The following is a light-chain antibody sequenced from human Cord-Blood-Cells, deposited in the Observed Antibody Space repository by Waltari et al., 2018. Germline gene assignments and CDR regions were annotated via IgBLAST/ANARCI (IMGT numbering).Light chain of an antibody. CDR1: QSISSY. V-gene: IGKV1-39*01. Sequence: DIQMTQCPSSLSASVGYRVTITCRASQSISSYLNWYQQKPGKAPKLLIYAASSLQSGVPSRFSGSGSGTDFTLTISSLQPEDFATYYCQQSYSTLYSFGQGTKLEIK. CDR2: AAS. CDR3: QQSYSTLYS. J-gene: IGKJ2*03.